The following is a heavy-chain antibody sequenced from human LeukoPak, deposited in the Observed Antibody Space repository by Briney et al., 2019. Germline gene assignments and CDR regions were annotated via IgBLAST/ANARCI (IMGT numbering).Heavy chain of an antibody. Sequence: SETLSLTCTVSVGSVSSGSYYWSWIRQPPGKGLEWIGYIYYSGSTNYNPSLKSRVTISVDTSKNQFSLKLSSVTVADTAVYYCARDYAYCGGDCYFYFDYWGQGTLVTVSS. CDR2: IYYSGST. CDR1: VGSVSSGSYY. D-gene: IGHD2-21*02. J-gene: IGHJ4*02. CDR3: ARDYAYCGGDCYFYFDY. V-gene: IGHV4-61*01.